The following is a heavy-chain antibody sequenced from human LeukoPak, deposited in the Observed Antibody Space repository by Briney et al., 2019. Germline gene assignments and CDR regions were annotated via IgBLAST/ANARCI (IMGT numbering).Heavy chain of an antibody. CDR1: GYSISSGYY. D-gene: IGHD6-19*01. CDR2: IYHSGST. CDR3: ARLRVAVAEN. Sequence: SETLSLTCAVSGYSISSGYYWGWIRRPPGKGLEWIGSIYHSGSTYYNPSLKSRLTISVDTSKSQFSLKLSSVTAADTAVYYCARLRVAVAENWGQGTLVTVSS. J-gene: IGHJ4*02. V-gene: IGHV4-38-2*01.